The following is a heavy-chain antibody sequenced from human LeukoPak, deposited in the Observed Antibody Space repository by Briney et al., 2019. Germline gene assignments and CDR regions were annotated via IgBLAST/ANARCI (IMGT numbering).Heavy chain of an antibody. Sequence: SETLSLTCTVSGGSISSSSYYWSWIRQPPGKGLEWIGYIYYSGSTNYNPSLKSQVTISVDTSKNQFSLKLSSVTAADTAVYYCATSGHNYYDSSGYYLEYFDYWGQGTLVTVSS. CDR3: ATSGHNYYDSSGYYLEYFDY. CDR1: GGSISSSSYY. J-gene: IGHJ4*02. D-gene: IGHD3-22*01. CDR2: IYYSGST. V-gene: IGHV4-61*05.